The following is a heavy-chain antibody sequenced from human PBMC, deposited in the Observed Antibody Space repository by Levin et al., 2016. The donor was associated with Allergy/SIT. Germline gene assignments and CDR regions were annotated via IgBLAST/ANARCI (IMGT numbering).Heavy chain of an antibody. Sequence: GSLRLSCTVSGGSISGYYWSWIRQPPGKGLEWIGFFSSSGSTNYNPSLKSRVTISVDTSKNQFSLKLSSVTAADTAVYYCARDTEQLVFDYWGQGTLVTVSS. CDR3: ARDTEQLVFDY. CDR2: FSSSGST. J-gene: IGHJ4*02. V-gene: IGHV4-59*01. CDR1: GGSISGYY. D-gene: IGHD6-6*01.